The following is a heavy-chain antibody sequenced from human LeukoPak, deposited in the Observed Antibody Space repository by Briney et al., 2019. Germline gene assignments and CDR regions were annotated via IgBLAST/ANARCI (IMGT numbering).Heavy chain of an antibody. Sequence: PSETLSLTCTVSGGSISSYYWSWIRQPPGKGLEWIGYIYYSGSTNYNPSLKSRVTISVDTSKNQVSLKLTFVTAADTAVYYCAREHPVGELLVDYWGQGTLVTVSS. CDR3: AREHPVGELLVDY. CDR1: GGSISSYY. D-gene: IGHD3-16*01. CDR2: IYYSGST. J-gene: IGHJ4*02. V-gene: IGHV4-59*01.